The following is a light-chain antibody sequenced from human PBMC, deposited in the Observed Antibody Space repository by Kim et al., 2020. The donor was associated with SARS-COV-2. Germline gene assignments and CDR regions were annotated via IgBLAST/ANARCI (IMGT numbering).Light chain of an antibody. J-gene: IGKJ2*02. CDR2: DAS. CDR1: QSVSSN. Sequence: EIVMTQSPATLSVSPGERATLSCRASQSVSSNLAWYQQKPGQAPRLLIYDASTRATGIPARFSGSGSGTEFTLTISSLQSEDFAVYYCQQYNNWPPGTFGQGTKLEI. CDR3: QQYNNWPPGT. V-gene: IGKV3-15*01.